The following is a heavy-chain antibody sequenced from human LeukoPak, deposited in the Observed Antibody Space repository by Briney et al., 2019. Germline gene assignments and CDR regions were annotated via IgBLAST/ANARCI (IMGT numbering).Heavy chain of an antibody. Sequence: GGSLRLSCAASGFTVSSNYMSWVRQAPGKGLEWVSVIYSGGSTYYADSVKGRFTMSRDNSKNTLYLQMNSLRAEDTAVYYCASLNGPDAFDIWGQGTMVTVSS. J-gene: IGHJ3*02. D-gene: IGHD2-8*01. CDR2: IYSGGST. CDR3: ASLNGPDAFDI. CDR1: GFTVSSNY. V-gene: IGHV3-66*01.